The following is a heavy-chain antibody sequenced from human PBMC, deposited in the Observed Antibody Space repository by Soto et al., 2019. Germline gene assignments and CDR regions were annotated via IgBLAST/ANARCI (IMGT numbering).Heavy chain of an antibody. Sequence: QVQLQESGPGLVKPSQTLSLTCTVSGGSISSGGYCWSWIRQHPGKGLEWIGYTRYSGSTYYNPSLQSGVTISVDASTNQFPLKLSSVTAADTAVYYCARDYGGAWYFDLWGRGTLVTVSS. J-gene: IGHJ2*01. CDR2: TRYSGST. D-gene: IGHD3-16*01. V-gene: IGHV4-31*03. CDR1: GGSISSGGYC. CDR3: ARDYGGAWYFDL.